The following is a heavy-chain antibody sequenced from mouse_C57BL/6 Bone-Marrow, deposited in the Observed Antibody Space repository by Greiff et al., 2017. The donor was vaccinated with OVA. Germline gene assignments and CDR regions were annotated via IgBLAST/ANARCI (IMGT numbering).Heavy chain of an antibody. CDR2: IYPGDGDT. Sequence: VQLQQSGAELVKPGASVKISCKASGYAFSSYWMNWVKQRPGKGLEWIGQIYPGDGDTNYNGKFKGKATLTADKSSSTAYMQLSSLTSEDSAVYFCARYPFITTVVARYFDVWGTGTTVTVSS. D-gene: IGHD1-1*01. CDR1: GYAFSSYW. V-gene: IGHV1-80*01. CDR3: ARYPFITTVVARYFDV. J-gene: IGHJ1*03.